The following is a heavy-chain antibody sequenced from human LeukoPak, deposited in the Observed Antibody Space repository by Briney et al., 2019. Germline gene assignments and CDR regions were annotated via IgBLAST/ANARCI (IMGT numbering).Heavy chain of an antibody. CDR2: INPSGGST. CDR1: GYTFTSYY. J-gene: IGHJ6*03. CDR3: AREDSGWYADYYYYYYMDV. V-gene: IGHV1-46*01. D-gene: IGHD6-19*01. Sequence: ASVKVSCKASGYTFTSYYMHWVRQAPGQGLEWMGIINPSGGSTSYAQKFQGRVTMTRDMSTSTVYMELSSLRSEDTAVYYCAREDSGWYADYYYYYYMDVWGKGTTVTVSS.